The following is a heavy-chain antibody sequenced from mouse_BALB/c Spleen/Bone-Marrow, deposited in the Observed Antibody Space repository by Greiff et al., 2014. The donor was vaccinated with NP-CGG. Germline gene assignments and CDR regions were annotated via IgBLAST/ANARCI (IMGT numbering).Heavy chain of an antibody. CDR3: ARDGRIAAGTYAMDY. CDR2: ISDGGSYT. J-gene: IGHJ4*01. CDR1: GFTFSDYY. Sequence: EVMLEESGGGLVKPGGSVKLSCAASGFTFSDYYMYWVSQTPEKSLEWVGTISDGGSYTYYPDSVKGRSTISRDNAKNNLYLQMISLKCEDTAVYYCARDGRIAAGTYAMDYWGQGTSVTVSA. V-gene: IGHV5-4*02. D-gene: IGHD1-1*02.